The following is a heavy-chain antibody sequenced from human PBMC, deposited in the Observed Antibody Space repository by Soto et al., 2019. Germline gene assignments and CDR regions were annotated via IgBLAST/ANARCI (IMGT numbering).Heavy chain of an antibody. CDR3: AKGPIASRYYIDY. CDR2: ISYDGSIK. Sequence: PGGSLRLPSAASGFTFTSSGMHRARRAPGKGLERVAVISYDGSIKYSADPVKGRITISRDNSKNTLYLQMNSLRAEDTAVYYCAKGPIASRYYIDYWGQGTLVTVSS. J-gene: IGHJ4*02. D-gene: IGHD3-16*02. V-gene: IGHV3-30*18. CDR1: GFTFTSSG.